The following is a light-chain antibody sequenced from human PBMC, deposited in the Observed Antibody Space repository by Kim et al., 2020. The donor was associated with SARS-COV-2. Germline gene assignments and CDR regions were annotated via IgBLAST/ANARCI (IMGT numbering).Light chain of an antibody. Sequence: SYELTQPPSVSVTLGQTASITCSGDKLGDKYACWYQQKPGQSPILVIYEDSKRPSGIPERFSGSNSGNTATLTISGTQAIDEADYYCQAWGSSTVVFGGGTQLTVL. V-gene: IGLV3-1*01. CDR1: KLGDKY. CDR2: EDS. CDR3: QAWGSSTVV. J-gene: IGLJ2*01.